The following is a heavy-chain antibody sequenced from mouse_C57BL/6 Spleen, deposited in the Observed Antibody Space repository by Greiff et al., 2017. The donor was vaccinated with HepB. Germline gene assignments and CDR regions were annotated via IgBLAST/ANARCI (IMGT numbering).Heavy chain of an antibody. CDR1: GFTFSSYA. Sequence: VQLKESGGGLVKPGGSLKLSCAASGFTFSSYAMSWVRQTPEKRLEWVATISDGGSYTYYPDNVKGRFTISRDNAKNNLYLQMSHLKSEDTAMYYCARERYGGFDYWGQGTTLTVSS. CDR3: ARERYGGFDY. D-gene: IGHD1-2*01. CDR2: ISDGGSYT. J-gene: IGHJ2*01. V-gene: IGHV5-4*01.